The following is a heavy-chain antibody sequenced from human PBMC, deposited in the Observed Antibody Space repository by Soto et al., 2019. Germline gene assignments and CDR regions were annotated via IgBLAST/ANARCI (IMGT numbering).Heavy chain of an antibody. CDR2: ISCDGSNK. D-gene: IGHD1-1*01. V-gene: IGHV3-30-3*01. Sequence: QVQLVESGGGVVQPGRSLRLSCAASGFTFSSYAMHWVRQAPSKGLEWVAVISCDGSNKYYADSVKGRFTISRDNSKNTLYLQMNSLRAEDTAVYYCARDLGTGTDYYFYGMDVWGQGTTVTVSS. J-gene: IGHJ6*02. CDR3: ARDLGTGTDYYFYGMDV. CDR1: GFTFSSYA.